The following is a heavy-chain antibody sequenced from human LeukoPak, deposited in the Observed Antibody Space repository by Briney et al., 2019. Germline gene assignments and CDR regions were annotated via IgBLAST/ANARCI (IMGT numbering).Heavy chain of an antibody. Sequence: SETLSLTCSVSGGSISSHYWSWIRQPPGKGLEWIAHMDYSGNTKYNPSLKSRVTISVDTSKTQFSLKLSSATAADTAVYYCARHHIAVGDISWGQGTLVTVSS. V-gene: IGHV4-59*08. CDR1: GGSISSHY. CDR2: MDYSGNT. CDR3: ARHHIAVGDIS. D-gene: IGHD2-2*01. J-gene: IGHJ5*02.